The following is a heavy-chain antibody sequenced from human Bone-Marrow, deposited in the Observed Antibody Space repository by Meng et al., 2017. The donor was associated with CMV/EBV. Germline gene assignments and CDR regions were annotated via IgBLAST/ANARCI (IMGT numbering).Heavy chain of an antibody. CDR3: ARSMAGGLWFGELKG. J-gene: IGHJ4*02. CDR2: IFHSGST. CDR1: GGYISNNNW. V-gene: IGHV4-4*02. Sequence: SGGYISNNNWWSCVRQPPGKGLEWIGEIFHSGSTNYNPSLKSRVIISVDRSKNLFSLKLNSATAADTAVYYCARSMAGGLWFGELKGWGQGTLVTVSS. D-gene: IGHD3-10*01.